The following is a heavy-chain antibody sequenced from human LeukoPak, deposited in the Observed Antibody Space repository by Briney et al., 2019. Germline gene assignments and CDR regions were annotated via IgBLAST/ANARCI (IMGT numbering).Heavy chain of an antibody. CDR1: GFTFSNYG. CDR2: ITSSSTHT. D-gene: IGHD2-2*01. J-gene: IGHJ4*02. V-gene: IGHV3-21*06. CDR3: ASIDCSSSSCLD. Sequence: GVSLTLSCAASGFTFSNYGMHWVRQAPGKGGEWVSSITSSSTHTYYAVSVKGRFTIYRDNAKNSVYLQINSLRDEDTAVYYCASIDCSSSSCLDWGQGTLVTVSS.